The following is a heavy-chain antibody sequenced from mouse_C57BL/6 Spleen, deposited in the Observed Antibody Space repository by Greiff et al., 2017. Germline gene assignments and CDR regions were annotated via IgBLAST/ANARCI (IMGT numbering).Heavy chain of an antibody. D-gene: IGHD1-1*01. V-gene: IGHV1-82*01. Sequence: QVQLQQSGPELVKPGASVKISCKASGYAFSSSWMNWVKQRPGKGLEWIGRIYPGDGDTNYNGKFKGKATLTADKSSSTAYMQLSSLTSEDSAVYFCARSDYYGSSLDYWGQGTTLTGSS. CDR1: GYAFSSSW. CDR2: IYPGDGDT. CDR3: ARSDYYGSSLDY. J-gene: IGHJ2*01.